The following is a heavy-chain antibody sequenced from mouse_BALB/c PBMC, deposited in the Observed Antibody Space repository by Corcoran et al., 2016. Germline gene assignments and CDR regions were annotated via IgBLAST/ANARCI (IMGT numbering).Heavy chain of an antibody. Sequence: QIQLVQSGPELKKPGETVKISCKASGYTFTNYGMNWVKQAPGKGLKWMGWINTYTGELTYADDFKGRFAFSLETSASTAYLQINNLKNEDMATYFCARSYESFAYWGQGTLVTVSA. J-gene: IGHJ3*01. CDR1: GYTFTNYG. CDR2: INTYTGEL. V-gene: IGHV9-1*02. D-gene: IGHD2-3*01. CDR3: ARSYESFAY.